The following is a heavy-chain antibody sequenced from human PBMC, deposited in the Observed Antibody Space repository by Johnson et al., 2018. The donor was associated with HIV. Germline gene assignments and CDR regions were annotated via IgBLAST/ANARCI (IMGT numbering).Heavy chain of an antibody. CDR1: GFTFSNYC. CDR2: IRYDGSNI. CDR3: AKDHTVVAARTSAFDI. V-gene: IGHV3-30*02. J-gene: IGHJ3*02. D-gene: IGHD2-15*01. Sequence: QVQLVESGGGVVQPGGSLRLSCAASGFTFSNYCMHWVRQAPGKGLEWVSFIRYDGSNIYYADSVKGRFTISRDNSKNSLYLQMNSLRAQDTDVSYCAKDHTVVAARTSAFDIWGQGTMVTVSS.